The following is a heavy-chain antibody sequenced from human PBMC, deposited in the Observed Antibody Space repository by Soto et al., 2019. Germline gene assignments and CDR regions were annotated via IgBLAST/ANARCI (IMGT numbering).Heavy chain of an antibody. V-gene: IGHV3-23*01. CDR3: AKDPGSDYYYYYYMDV. CDR2: ISGSGGST. Sequence: GGSLRLSCAASGFTFSSYAMSWVRQAPGKGLEWVSVISGSGGSTYYADSVKGRFTISRDNSKNTLYLQMNSLRAEVTAVYYCAKDPGSDYYYYYYMDVWGKGTTVTVSS. CDR1: GFTFSSYA. J-gene: IGHJ6*03.